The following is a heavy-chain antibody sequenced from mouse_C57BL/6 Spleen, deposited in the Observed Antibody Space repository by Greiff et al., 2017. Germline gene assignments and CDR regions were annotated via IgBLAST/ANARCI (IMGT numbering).Heavy chain of an antibody. D-gene: IGHD1-1*01. J-gene: IGHJ2*01. CDR3: ARDGSSLYYFDY. CDR1: GYTFTSYW. Sequence: QVQLQQPGAELVRPGTSVKLSCKASGYTFTSYWMHWVKQRPGQGLEWIGVIDPSDSYTNYNQKFKGKATLTVDTSSSTAYMQLSSLTSEDSAVYDCARDGSSLYYFDYWGQGTTLTVSS. CDR2: IDPSDSYT. V-gene: IGHV1-59*01.